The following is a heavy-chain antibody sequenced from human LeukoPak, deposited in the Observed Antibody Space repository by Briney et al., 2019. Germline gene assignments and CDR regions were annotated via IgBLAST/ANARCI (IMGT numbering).Heavy chain of an antibody. D-gene: IGHD4-11*01. J-gene: IGHJ4*02. CDR2: IVGGGDGT. Sequence: GGSLRLSCAASGFTFSSTSMSWVRQAPGKGLEWVAVIVGGGDGTYYADSVKGRFTISRDNSNNTLYLQMNSLRAEDTAVYYCAKLTTSWGQGTLVTVSS. CDR3: AKLTTS. V-gene: IGHV3-23*01. CDR1: GFTFSSTS.